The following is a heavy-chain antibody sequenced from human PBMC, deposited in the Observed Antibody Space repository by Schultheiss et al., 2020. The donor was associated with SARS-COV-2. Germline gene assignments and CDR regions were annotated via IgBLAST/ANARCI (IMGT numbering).Heavy chain of an antibody. CDR2: ISWNSGSI. V-gene: IGHV3-9*01. Sequence: GGSLRLSCAASGFTFDDYAMHWVRQAPGKGLEWVSGISWNSGSIGYADSVKGRFTFSRDNAKNSLYLQMNSLRAEDTALYYCAKARGVVVPAAPFDYWGQGTLVTVSS. D-gene: IGHD2-2*01. CDR3: AKARGVVVPAAPFDY. J-gene: IGHJ4*02. CDR1: GFTFDDYA.